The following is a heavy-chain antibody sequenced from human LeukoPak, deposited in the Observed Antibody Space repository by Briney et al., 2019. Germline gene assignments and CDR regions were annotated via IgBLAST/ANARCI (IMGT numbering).Heavy chain of an antibody. CDR1: GFTVRSNY. CDR3: ATTYYYGTGSFDS. V-gene: IGHV3-53*01. D-gene: IGHD3-10*01. CDR2: IYSGGST. Sequence: PGGSLRLSCAASGFTVRSNYMSWVRQAPGKGLEWVSDIYSGGSTHYADSVKGRFTISRDKSKNTLYLQMNSLRAEDTAVYYCATTYYYGTGSFDSWGQGTLATVSS. J-gene: IGHJ4*02.